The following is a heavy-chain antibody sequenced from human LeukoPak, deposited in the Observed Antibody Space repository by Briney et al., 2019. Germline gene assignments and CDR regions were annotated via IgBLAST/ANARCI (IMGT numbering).Heavy chain of an antibody. CDR2: IYYSGST. CDR3: VRAVGPVGGYDSP. J-gene: IGHJ5*02. V-gene: IGHV4-59*01. D-gene: IGHD5-12*01. CDR1: GGSFSSYY. Sequence: SETLPLTCTVSGGSFSSYYWSWIRQPPGKGLEWIGYIYYSGSTNYNPSLKSRVTISLDTSKNQFSLKLSSVTAADTAVYYCVRAVGPVGGYDSPWGRGTLVTVSS.